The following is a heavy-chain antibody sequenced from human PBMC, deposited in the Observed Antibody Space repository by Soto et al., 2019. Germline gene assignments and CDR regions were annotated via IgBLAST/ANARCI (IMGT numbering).Heavy chain of an antibody. J-gene: IGHJ4*02. D-gene: IGHD6-19*01. V-gene: IGHV4-39*01. CDR3: ARHRGKGSGWYYFDY. Sequence: QLQLQESGPGLVKPSETLSLTCTVSGGSISSSSYYWGWIRQPPGKGLEWIGSIYYSGSTYYNPSLKSRVTISVDTSKNQFSLKLSSVTAADTAVYYCARHRGKGSGWYYFDYWGQGTLVTVSS. CDR1: GGSISSSSYY. CDR2: IYYSGST.